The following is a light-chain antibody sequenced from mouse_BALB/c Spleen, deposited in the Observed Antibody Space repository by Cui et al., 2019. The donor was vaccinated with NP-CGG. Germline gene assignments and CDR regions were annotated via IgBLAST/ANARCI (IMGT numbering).Light chain of an antibody. CDR1: TGAVTTNNY. Sequence: QAVVTRVSALTTSPGETVTLTCRSSTGAVTTNNYANWVQEKPDHLFTGLIGGTNNRVPGVPARFSGSLIGDKAALTITGAQTEDEAIYFCALWYSNHWVFGGGTKLTVL. V-gene: IGLV1*01. CDR2: GTN. CDR3: ALWYSNHWV. J-gene: IGLJ1*01.